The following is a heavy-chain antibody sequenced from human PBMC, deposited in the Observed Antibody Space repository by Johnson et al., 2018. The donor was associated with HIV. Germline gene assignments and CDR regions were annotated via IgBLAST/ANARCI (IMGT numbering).Heavy chain of an antibody. CDR2: IKTDGSNP. V-gene: IGHV3-74*01. Sequence: VQLVESGGGLVQPGGSLRLSCVASGFTFGGEWMHWVRQAPGQGLVWVSRIKTDGSNPAYADSLRGRCTISGDNPKRTLYLHMNSLRAEDTAVYFCAREGAYYYGSGHDAFDIWGQGTMVTVSS. D-gene: IGHD3-10*01. CDR3: AREGAYYYGSGHDAFDI. CDR1: GFTFGGEW. J-gene: IGHJ3*02.